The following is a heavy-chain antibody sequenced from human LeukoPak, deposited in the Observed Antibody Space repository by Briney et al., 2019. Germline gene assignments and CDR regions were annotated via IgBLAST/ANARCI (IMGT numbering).Heavy chain of an antibody. Sequence: ASVKVSCKASGYTFTSYYMHWVRQAPGQGLEWMGIINPSGGSTSYAQKFQGRVTMTRDTSTGTVYMELSSLRSEDTAVYYCARERGRIVLMVYAIGYWGQGTLVTVSS. CDR2: INPSGGST. CDR3: ARERGRIVLMVYAIGY. J-gene: IGHJ4*02. CDR1: GYTFTSYY. V-gene: IGHV1-46*01. D-gene: IGHD2-8*01.